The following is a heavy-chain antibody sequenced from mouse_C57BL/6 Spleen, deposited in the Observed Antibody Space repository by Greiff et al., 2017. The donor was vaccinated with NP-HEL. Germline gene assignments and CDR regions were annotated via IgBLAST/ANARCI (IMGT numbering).Heavy chain of an antibody. CDR3: ARERGGYYGSSYGWFAY. D-gene: IGHD1-1*01. J-gene: IGHJ3*01. Sequence: QVQLQQSGAELARPGASVKLSCKASGYTFTSYGISWVKQRTGQGLEWIGEIYPRSGNTYYNEKFKGKATLTADKSSSTAYMELRSLTSEDSAVYFCARERGGYYGSSYGWFAYWGQGTLVTVSA. V-gene: IGHV1-81*01. CDR2: IYPRSGNT. CDR1: GYTFTSYG.